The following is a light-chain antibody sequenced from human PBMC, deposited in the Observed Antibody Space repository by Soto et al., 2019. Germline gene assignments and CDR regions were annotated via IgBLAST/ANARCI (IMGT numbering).Light chain of an antibody. V-gene: IGKV2-28*01. CDR1: RNLLHSNGYYY. Sequence: EIVLTQSPLSLPVTPGEPASISCRSSRNLLHSNGYYYLDWYLQKPGQSPQLLIYLGSNRASGVPDRFSGSGSGTDFTLRISRVEAEDVGVYFCAQGLATPFTFGGGTKVDIK. J-gene: IGKJ4*02. CDR3: AQGLATPFT. CDR2: LGS.